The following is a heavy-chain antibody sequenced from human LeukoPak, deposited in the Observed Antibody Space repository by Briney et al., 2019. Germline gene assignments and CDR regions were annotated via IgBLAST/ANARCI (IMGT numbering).Heavy chain of an antibody. CDR1: GFTFSSYS. J-gene: IGHJ6*02. CDR2: ISSSSSYI. D-gene: IGHD2-2*01. V-gene: IGHV3-21*01. CDR3: ARDPGHCSSTSCYPV. Sequence: PGGSLRLSCAASGFTFSSYSMNWVRQAPGKGLEWVSSISSSSSYIYYADSVKGRFTISRDNAKNSLYLQMNSLRAEDTAVYYCARDPGHCSSTSCYPVWGQGTTVTVSS.